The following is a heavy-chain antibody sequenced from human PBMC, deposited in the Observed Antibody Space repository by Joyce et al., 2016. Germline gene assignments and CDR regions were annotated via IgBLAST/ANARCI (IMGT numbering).Heavy chain of an antibody. V-gene: IGHV4-59*11. Sequence: QVQLQESGPGLVKPSETLSLTCTVSGGSISIHYWSWIRQPPGKRLEWMGYIYYSGSTNHNPSHKSRVTISVDTSKNQFSLKLRSVSAADTAVYYCARGLGTPYGMDVWGQGTTVTVSS. CDR1: GGSISIHY. CDR3: ARGLGTPYGMDV. D-gene: IGHD7-27*01. CDR2: IYYSGST. J-gene: IGHJ6*02.